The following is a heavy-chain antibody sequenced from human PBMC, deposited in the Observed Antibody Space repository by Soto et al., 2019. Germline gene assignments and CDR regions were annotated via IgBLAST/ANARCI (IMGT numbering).Heavy chain of an antibody. CDR3: ARDQLYYNDISGRPLNAFDV. Sequence: GGSLRLSCAASGFTFSSYSMNWVRQAPGKGLEWVSSISSSTIYIYYADSVKGRFTISRDNAKNSLYLQMNSLRAEDTAVYYCARDQLYYNDISGRPLNAFDVWGQGTMVTVSS. CDR2: ISSSTIYI. CDR1: GFTFSSYS. J-gene: IGHJ3*01. V-gene: IGHV3-21*01. D-gene: IGHD3-22*01.